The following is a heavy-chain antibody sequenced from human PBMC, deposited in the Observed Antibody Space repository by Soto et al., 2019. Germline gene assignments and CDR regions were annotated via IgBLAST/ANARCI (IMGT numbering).Heavy chain of an antibody. V-gene: IGHV1-24*01. J-gene: IGHJ5*02. CDR2: FDPEDGET. CDR1: GYTLTGLS. Sequence: ASVKVSCKVSGYTLTGLSMHWVRQAPGKGLEWMGGFDPEDGETIYAQKFQGRVTMTEDTSTDTAYMELSSLRSEDTAVYYCARGYYDFWSGETSYIDNGNNGFDPWGQGTLVTVSS. D-gene: IGHD3-3*01. CDR3: ARGYYDFWSGETSYIDNGNNGFDP.